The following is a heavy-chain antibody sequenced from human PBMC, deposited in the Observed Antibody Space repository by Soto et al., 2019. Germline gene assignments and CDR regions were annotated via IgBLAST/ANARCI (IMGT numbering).Heavy chain of an antibody. CDR1: GGTFSSYA. J-gene: IGHJ4*02. CDR2: IIPIFGTA. D-gene: IGHD3-22*01. CDR3: ARVQGVDYYDSSGYSPSGDY. Sequence: QVQLVQSGAEVMKRGSSVKVSCKASGGTFSSYAISWVRQAPGQGLEWMGGIIPIFGTANYAQKFQGRVTITADESTSTAYMELSSLRSEDTAVYYCARVQGVDYYDSSGYSPSGDYWGQGTLVTVSS. V-gene: IGHV1-69*01.